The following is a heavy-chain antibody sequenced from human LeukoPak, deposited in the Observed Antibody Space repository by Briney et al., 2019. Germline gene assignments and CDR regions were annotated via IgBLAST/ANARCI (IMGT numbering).Heavy chain of an antibody. CDR2: ISAYNGNT. CDR1: GYTFTGYY. J-gene: IGHJ5*02. Sequence: ASVKVSCKASGYTFTGYYMHWVRQAPGQGLEWMGWISAYNGNTNYAQKLQGRVTMTTDTSTSTAYMELRSLRSDDTAVYYCARSAVVVVAATSSWFDPWGQGTLVTVSS. D-gene: IGHD2-15*01. V-gene: IGHV1-18*04. CDR3: ARSAVVVVAATSSWFDP.